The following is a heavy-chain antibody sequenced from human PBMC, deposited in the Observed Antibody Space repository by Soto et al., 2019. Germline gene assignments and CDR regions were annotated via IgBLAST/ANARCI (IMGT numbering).Heavy chain of an antibody. CDR3: ARKDSGYADYMDV. Sequence: QVQLQESGPGLVKPSQTLSLTCTVSGGSISRGVYYWSWIRQHPGKGLEWIGYIYYSGGTYYNPSLKRRVTISVDTSENQFSLRLSSVTAADTAVYYCARKDSGYADYMDVWGKGTTVTVSS. J-gene: IGHJ6*03. D-gene: IGHD5-12*01. V-gene: IGHV4-31*03. CDR2: IYYSGGT. CDR1: GGSISRGVYY.